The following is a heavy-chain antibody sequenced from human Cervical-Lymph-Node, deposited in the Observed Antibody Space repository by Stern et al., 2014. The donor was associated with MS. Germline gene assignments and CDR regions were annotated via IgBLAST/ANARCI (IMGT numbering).Heavy chain of an antibody. V-gene: IGHV1-69*09. J-gene: IGHJ5*02. Sequence: VQLVESGAEVKKPGSSVNVSCKASGGTFSSSYAITWMRHAPGQGLEWMGRIIPILGLPTDAQKFQGRVTITADTSTSTAYMELSSLRSEDTAVYYCARGVVSNRAAATLHNLFDPWGQGTLVTVSS. D-gene: IGHD2-15*01. CDR1: GGTFSSSYA. CDR2: IIPILGLP. CDR3: ARGVVSNRAAATLHNLFDP.